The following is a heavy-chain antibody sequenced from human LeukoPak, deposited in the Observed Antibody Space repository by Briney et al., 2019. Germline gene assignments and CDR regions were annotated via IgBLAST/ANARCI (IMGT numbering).Heavy chain of an antibody. CDR1: GFTFSRYW. J-gene: IGHJ4*02. V-gene: IGHV3-7*05. CDR3: ARDESYSSDY. D-gene: IGHD3-22*01. Sequence: GGSLRLSCAASGFTFSRYWMGWVRQAPGKGLEWLANINQDGSEIYYVDSVKGRFTISRDNAKSSLYLQMNGLRAEDTAVYYCARDESYSSDYWGQGTLVTVSS. CDR2: INQDGSEI.